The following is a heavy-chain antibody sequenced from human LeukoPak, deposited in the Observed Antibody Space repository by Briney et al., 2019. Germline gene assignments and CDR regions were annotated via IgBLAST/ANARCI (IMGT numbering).Heavy chain of an antibody. CDR1: GGTFSSYA. J-gene: IGHJ3*02. CDR2: IIPIFGTA. CDR3: ARPGTTSDSFDI. D-gene: IGHD1-1*01. V-gene: IGHV1-69*13. Sequence: SVKVSCKASGGTFSSYAISWVRQAPGQGLEWMGGIIPIFGTANYAQKFQGRVTITADESTSAAYMELSSLRSEDTAVYYCARPGTTSDSFDIWGQGTMVTVSS.